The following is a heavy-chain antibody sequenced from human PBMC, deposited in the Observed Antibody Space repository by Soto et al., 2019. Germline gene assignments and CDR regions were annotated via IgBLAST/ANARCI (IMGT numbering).Heavy chain of an antibody. Sequence: SVKGSCKVSGYTLTELSMHWVRQAPGKGLEWMGGFDPEDGETIYAQKFQGRVTMTEDTSTDTAYMELSSLRSEDTAVYYCATDLYCSGGSCYRFDYWGQGTLVTVSS. J-gene: IGHJ4*02. CDR1: GYTLTELS. D-gene: IGHD2-15*01. CDR3: ATDLYCSGGSCYRFDY. CDR2: FDPEDGET. V-gene: IGHV1-24*01.